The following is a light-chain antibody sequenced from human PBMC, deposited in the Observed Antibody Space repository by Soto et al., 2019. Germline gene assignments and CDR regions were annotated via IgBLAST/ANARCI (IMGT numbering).Light chain of an antibody. CDR2: GAS. CDR3: QQYGDLPWT. V-gene: IGKV3-20*01. J-gene: IGKJ1*01. CDR1: QSVTYDQ. Sequence: PGERATLSCRASQSVTYDQLAWYRQTPGQAPRLLIYGASSRAAGMPDGFSGSGSGTEFTLTIDRLESEDFAVYFCQQYGDLPWTFGQGTKVDI.